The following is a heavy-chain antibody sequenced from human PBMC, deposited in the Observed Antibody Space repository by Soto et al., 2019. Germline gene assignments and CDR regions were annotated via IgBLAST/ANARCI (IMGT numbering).Heavy chain of an antibody. D-gene: IGHD3-22*01. Sequence: QVQLQESGPGLVKPSETLSLTCTVSGGSISSYYWSWIRQPPGKGLEWIGYIYYSGSTNYNPSLKSRVTTSVDTSKNQFSLKLSSVTAADTAVYYCARAYYDSSGYYWGNLYYFDYWGQGTLVTVSS. J-gene: IGHJ4*02. V-gene: IGHV4-59*08. CDR3: ARAYYDSSGYYWGNLYYFDY. CDR1: GGSISSYY. CDR2: IYYSGST.